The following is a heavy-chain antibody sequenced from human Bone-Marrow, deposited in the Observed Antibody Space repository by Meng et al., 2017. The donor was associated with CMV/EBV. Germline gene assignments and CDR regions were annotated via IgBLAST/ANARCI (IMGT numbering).Heavy chain of an antibody. CDR2: VNSYGNDT. CDR3: ARASPSVSVFDI. CDR1: GFSFSRFW. J-gene: IGHJ3*02. Sequence: ESLKISCVASGFSFSRFWMHWVRQAPGKGLVWVSRVNSYGNDTPYADSVKGRFTISRDNAKNTLYLQMNSLRAADTAVYHCARASPSVSVFDIWGQGTMVTVSS. D-gene: IGHD5/OR15-5a*01. V-gene: IGHV3-74*01.